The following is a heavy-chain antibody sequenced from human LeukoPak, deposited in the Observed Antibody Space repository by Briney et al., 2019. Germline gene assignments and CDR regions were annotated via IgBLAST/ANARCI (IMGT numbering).Heavy chain of an antibody. J-gene: IGHJ6*02. CDR3: AKSCGGTCYYYGMDV. CDR2: MSGDGSST. Sequence: GGSLRLSCAASGFSFSSYWMHWVRHAPGQGLVWVSRMSGDGSSTSYADSVKGRFTISRDNSKNTLHLQLNSLRAEDTALYYCAKSCGGTCYYYGMDVWGQGTTVTVSS. CDR1: GFSFSSYW. V-gene: IGHV3-74*01. D-gene: IGHD2-15*01.